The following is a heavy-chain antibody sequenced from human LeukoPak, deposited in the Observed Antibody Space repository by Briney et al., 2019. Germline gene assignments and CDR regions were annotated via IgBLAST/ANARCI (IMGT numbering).Heavy chain of an antibody. CDR2: ISGSGGST. J-gene: IGHJ4*02. Sequence: GGSLRLSCAASGFAFSTYSMSWLRQAPGKGLEWVSAISGSGGSTYYADSVKGRFTISRDNSKNTLYLQMNSLRAEDTAVYYCAKDFDRYLCSSTSCSTTPTDYWGQGTLVTVSS. CDR3: AKDFDRYLCSSTSCSTTPTDY. D-gene: IGHD2-2*02. CDR1: GFAFSTYS. V-gene: IGHV3-23*01.